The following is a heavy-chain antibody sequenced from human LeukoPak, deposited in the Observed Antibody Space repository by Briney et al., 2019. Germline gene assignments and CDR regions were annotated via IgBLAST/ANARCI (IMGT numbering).Heavy chain of an antibody. D-gene: IGHD2-15*01. V-gene: IGHV3-23*01. CDR1: GFTFSSYE. Sequence: GGSLRLSCAASGFTFSSYEMNWVRQAPGKGLEWVSTISGSGSGGSTYYADSVKGRFTISRDNSKNTLYLQMNSLRAEDTAVYYCAKSGLNRFDYWGQGTLVTVSS. CDR2: ISGSGSGGST. CDR3: AKSGLNRFDY. J-gene: IGHJ4*02.